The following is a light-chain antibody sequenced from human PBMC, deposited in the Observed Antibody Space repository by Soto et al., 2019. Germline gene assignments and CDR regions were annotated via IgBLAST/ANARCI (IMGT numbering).Light chain of an antibody. Sequence: QSVLTQSPSASGSPGQSVTISCTGTISDVGGYSYVSWYQQHPGKAPKLMIYEVNKRPSGVPDRFSGSKSGNTASLTVSGLQAEDEADYYCSSYAGSSNVFGTGTKVTVL. V-gene: IGLV2-8*01. CDR1: ISDVGGYSY. CDR3: SSYAGSSNV. J-gene: IGLJ1*01. CDR2: EVN.